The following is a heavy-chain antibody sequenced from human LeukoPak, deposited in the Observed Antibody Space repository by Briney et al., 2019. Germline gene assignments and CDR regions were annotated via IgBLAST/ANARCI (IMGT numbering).Heavy chain of an antibody. CDR2: INPNSGGT. J-gene: IGHJ6*03. CDR1: GYTFTGYY. D-gene: IGHD1-26*01. V-gene: IGHV1-2*02. Sequence: ASVKFSCNASGYTFTGYYMHWVRHAPGQGHESRGWINPNSGGTNYAQKSQGRGTMTRDTSNSTAHLELGMLKPEDPGVRYCARAEGDRDYYHMDVWGKGSTVTVSS. CDR3: ARAEGDRDYYHMDV.